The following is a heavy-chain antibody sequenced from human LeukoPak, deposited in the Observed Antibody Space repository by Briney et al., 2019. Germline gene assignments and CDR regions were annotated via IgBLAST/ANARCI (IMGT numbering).Heavy chain of an antibody. D-gene: IGHD2-2*03. J-gene: IGHJ4*02. CDR1: AFTFSSYT. CDR3: AKDGYVSWAYQLSHFDY. CDR2: ISNSGGST. V-gene: IGHV3-23*01. Sequence: GGSLRLSCAASAFTFSSYTMSWVRQAPGKGLKGVSAISNSGGSTYYADSVKGRFTISRVNSKNTLYLQMNGLRAEDTAVYYCAKDGYVSWAYQLSHFDYWGQGTLVTVSS.